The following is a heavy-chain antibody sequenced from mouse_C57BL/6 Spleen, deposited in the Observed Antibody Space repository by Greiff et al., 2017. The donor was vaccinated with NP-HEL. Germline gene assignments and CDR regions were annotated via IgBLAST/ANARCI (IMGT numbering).Heavy chain of an antibody. CDR2: INPNYGTT. J-gene: IGHJ2*01. CDR3: ARTYGYDARYYFDY. V-gene: IGHV1-39*01. CDR1: GYSFTDYN. D-gene: IGHD2-2*01. Sequence: EVKLQQSGPELVKPGASVKISCKASGYSFTDYNMNWVKQSNGKSLEWIGVINPNYGTTSYNQKFKGKATLTVDQSSSTAYMQLNSLTSEDSAVYYCARTYGYDARYYFDYWGQGTTLTVSS.